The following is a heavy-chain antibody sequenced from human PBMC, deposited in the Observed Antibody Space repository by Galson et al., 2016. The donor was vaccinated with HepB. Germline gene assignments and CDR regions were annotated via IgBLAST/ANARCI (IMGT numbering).Heavy chain of an antibody. J-gene: IGHJ4*02. CDR2: TYYRSKWYN. D-gene: IGHD4-17*01. V-gene: IGHV6-1*01. CDR1: GDSVSNNSAA. Sequence: CAISGDSVSNNSAAWHWIRQSPSRGPEWLGRTYYRSKWYNDYTVSVKGRITINPDTSKNQFSLQLNSVTPEDTAVYYCARQYGTYFAYWGRGTLVTVSS. CDR3: ARQYGTYFAY.